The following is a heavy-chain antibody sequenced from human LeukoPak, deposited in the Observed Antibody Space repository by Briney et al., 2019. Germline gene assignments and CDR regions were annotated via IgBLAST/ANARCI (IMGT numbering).Heavy chain of an antibody. CDR2: IYYSGST. Sequence: KPSETLSLTCTVSGGSISSYYWGLIRQPPGKGLEWIGYIYYSGSTNYNPSLKSRVTISVDTSKNQFSLKLSSVTAADTAVYYCARDRSSGWYGKYYFDYWGQGTLVTVSS. CDR3: ARDRSSGWYGKYYFDY. J-gene: IGHJ4*02. V-gene: IGHV4-59*01. D-gene: IGHD6-19*01. CDR1: GGSISSYY.